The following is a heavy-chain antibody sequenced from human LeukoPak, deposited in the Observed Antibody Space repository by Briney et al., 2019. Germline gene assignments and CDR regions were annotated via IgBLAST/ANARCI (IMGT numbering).Heavy chain of an antibody. CDR2: VYHSGSR. D-gene: IGHD3-3*01. CDR1: SGSISSDAYY. V-gene: IGHV4-39*01. Sequence: SETLSLTRTVPSGSISSDAYYWGWIRQPPGKGLEWIGSVYHSGSRYYNPSLKSRVTMSGDTSKNHFSLKMSSVTAADTAVYYCARQDSIFGVFDSWGQGILVTVSS. CDR3: ARQDSIFGVFDS. J-gene: IGHJ4*02.